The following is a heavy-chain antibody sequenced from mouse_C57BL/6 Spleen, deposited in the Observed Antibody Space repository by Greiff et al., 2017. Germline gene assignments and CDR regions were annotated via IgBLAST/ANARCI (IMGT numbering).Heavy chain of an antibody. D-gene: IGHD1-1*01. Sequence: VQLKESGGGLVKPGGSLKLSCAASGFTFSDYGMHWVRQAPEKGLEWVAYISSGSSTIYYADTVKGRFTISRDNAKNTLFLQMTSLRSEDTAMYYCAREGYYGSSFWFAYWGQGTLVTVSA. CDR3: AREGYYGSSFWFAY. CDR1: GFTFSDYG. CDR2: ISSGSSTI. J-gene: IGHJ3*01. V-gene: IGHV5-17*01.